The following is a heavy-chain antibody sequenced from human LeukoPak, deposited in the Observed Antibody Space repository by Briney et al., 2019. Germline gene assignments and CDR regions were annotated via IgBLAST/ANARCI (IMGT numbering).Heavy chain of an antibody. CDR1: GFTFSSYS. Sequence: TTGGSLRLSCAAPGFTFSSYSMNWVRQAPGKGLEWVSSISSSSSYIYYADSVKGRFTISRDNAKNSLYLQMNSLRAEDTAVYYCARGGYCSGGSCYDINFDYWGQGTLVTVSS. CDR2: ISSSSSYI. J-gene: IGHJ4*02. D-gene: IGHD2-15*01. CDR3: ARGGYCSGGSCYDINFDY. V-gene: IGHV3-21*01.